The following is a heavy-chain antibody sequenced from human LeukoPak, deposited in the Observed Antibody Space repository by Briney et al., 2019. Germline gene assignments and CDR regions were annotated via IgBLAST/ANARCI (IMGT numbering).Heavy chain of an antibody. CDR2: IKQDGSEK. CDR1: GFTFSSYW. Sequence: GGSLRLSCAASGFTFSSYWMSWVRQAPGKGLEWVANIKQDGSEKYYVDSVKGRFTISRDNAKNSLYLQMNSLRAEDTAVYYCARVGCSGGSCYSGRGPFDPWGQGTLVSVSS. V-gene: IGHV3-7*01. J-gene: IGHJ5*02. CDR3: ARVGCSGGSCYSGRGPFDP. D-gene: IGHD2-15*01.